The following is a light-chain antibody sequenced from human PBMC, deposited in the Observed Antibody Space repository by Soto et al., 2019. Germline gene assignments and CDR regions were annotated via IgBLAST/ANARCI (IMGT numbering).Light chain of an antibody. CDR2: KAS. CDR1: QSISNW. J-gene: IGKJ4*01. CDR3: QQYNGYRLA. V-gene: IGKV1-5*03. Sequence: DIQMTQSPSSLSASVGDRVTFTCLASQSISNWLAWYQQKPGKAPKLLIYKASTLESGVPSRFSGSGSGTEFTLTISSLQADDFAIYYCQQYNGYRLAFGGGTKGDIK.